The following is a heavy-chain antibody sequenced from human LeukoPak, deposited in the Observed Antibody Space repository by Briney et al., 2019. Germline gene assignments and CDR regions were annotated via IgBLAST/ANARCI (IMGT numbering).Heavy chain of an antibody. CDR3: AKGIFWSGYYTGIDY. V-gene: IGHV1-18*04. CDR2: ISAYNGNT. Sequence: ASVKVSCKASGYTFTGYYMHWVRQAPGQGLEWMGWISAYNGNTNYAQKLQGRVTMTTDTSTSTAYMELRSLRSDDTAVYYCAKGIFWSGYYTGIDYWGQGTLVTVSS. CDR1: GYTFTGYY. D-gene: IGHD3-3*01. J-gene: IGHJ4*02.